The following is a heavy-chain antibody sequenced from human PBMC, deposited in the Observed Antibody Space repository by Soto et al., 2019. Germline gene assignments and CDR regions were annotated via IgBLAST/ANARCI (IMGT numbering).Heavy chain of an antibody. CDR3: AREVGLRDYYYYGMDV. Sequence: GGSLRLSCAASGFTFSSYAMHWVRQAPGKGLEWVAVISYDGSNKYYADSVKGRFTISRDNSKNTLYLQMNSLRAEDTAVYYCAREVGLRDYYYYGMDVWGQGTTVTVSS. D-gene: IGHD2-2*01. CDR2: ISYDGSNK. V-gene: IGHV3-30-3*01. CDR1: GFTFSSYA. J-gene: IGHJ6*02.